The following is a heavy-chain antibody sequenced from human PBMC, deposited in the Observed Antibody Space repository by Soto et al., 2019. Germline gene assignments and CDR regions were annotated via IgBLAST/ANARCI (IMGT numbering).Heavy chain of an antibody. J-gene: IGHJ3*01. CDR2: IDPTDSFT. CDR1: GYKFTTFW. Sequence: GESLKISCKASGYKFTTFWLNWVRQTPGKGLEWLGRIDPTDSFTNYSPPFEGHVTISVDRSISTAYLQWDSLQASDTAIYYCARPASGGSRDAFDVWGPGTKVTVSS. D-gene: IGHD2-15*01. CDR3: ARPASGGSRDAFDV. V-gene: IGHV5-10-1*01.